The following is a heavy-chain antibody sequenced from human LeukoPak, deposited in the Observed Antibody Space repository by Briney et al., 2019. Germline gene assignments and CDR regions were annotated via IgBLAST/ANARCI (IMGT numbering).Heavy chain of an antibody. J-gene: IGHJ4*02. CDR1: GGSISSYY. V-gene: IGHV4-59*01. CDR3: ATSTSGYNYAKY. D-gene: IGHD5-18*01. CDR2: IYYSGST. Sequence: SETLSLTCTVSGGSISSYYWSWIRQPPGKGLEWIGYIYYSGSTNYNPSLKSRVTISVDTSKNQFSLKLSSVTAAGTSVYYCATSTSGYNYAKYWGQGTLVTVSS.